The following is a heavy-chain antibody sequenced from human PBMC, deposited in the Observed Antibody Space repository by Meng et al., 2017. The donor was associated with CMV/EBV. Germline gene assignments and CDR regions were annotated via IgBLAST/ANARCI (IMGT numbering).Heavy chain of an antibody. J-gene: IGHJ4*02. CDR3: ARDREYSDTGFDY. Sequence: APGYTFPGHGISRVRHAPGHGREWMGWISAYNGTTNYAQTLQGRVTMTTDTSTSTAYMELRSLRSDDTAVYYCARDREYSDTGFDYWGQGTLVTVSS. CDR2: ISAYNGTT. V-gene: IGHV1-18*01. D-gene: IGHD6-6*01. CDR1: GYTFPGHG.